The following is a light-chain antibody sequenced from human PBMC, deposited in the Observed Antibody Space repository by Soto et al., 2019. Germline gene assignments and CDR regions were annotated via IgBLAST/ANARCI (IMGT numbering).Light chain of an antibody. CDR3: QQYNSYLLT. V-gene: IGKV1-5*01. Sequence: DIQMTQSPSTLSASVGDRVIITCRASHNIERWMAWYQQKPGKAPSLLIFDASTLHSGVPSRFSGSGSGTDFTLTISSLQPDDFATYYCQQYNSYLLTFGGGTKVDIK. CDR2: DAS. J-gene: IGKJ4*01. CDR1: HNIERW.